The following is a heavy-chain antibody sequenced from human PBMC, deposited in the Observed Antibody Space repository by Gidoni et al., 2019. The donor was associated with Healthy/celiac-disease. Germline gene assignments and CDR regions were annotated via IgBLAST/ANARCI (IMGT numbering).Heavy chain of an antibody. V-gene: IGHV3-30*18. CDR3: AKDNSGYENGMDV. Sequence: QVQLVESGGGVVQPGRSLRLSCAASGFTFSSYGMHWVRQAPGKGLEWVAVISYDGSNKYYADSVKGRFTISRDNSKNTLYLQMNSLRAEDTAVYYCAKDNSGYENGMDVWGQGTTVTVSS. J-gene: IGHJ6*02. CDR1: GFTFSSYG. D-gene: IGHD5-12*01. CDR2: ISYDGSNK.